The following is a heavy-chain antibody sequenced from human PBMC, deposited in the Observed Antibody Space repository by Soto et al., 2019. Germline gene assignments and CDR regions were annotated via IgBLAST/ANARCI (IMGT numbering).Heavy chain of an antibody. CDR3: ARARDGYNFLYEPT. CDR1: GFTVSNNY. CDR2: IYSGGNT. J-gene: IGHJ4*02. D-gene: IGHD5-12*01. V-gene: IGHV3-53*01. Sequence: GGSLRLSCAASGFTVSNNYMSWVRQAPGKGLEWVSVIYSGGNTDYADSVKGRFTISRDNSKRTVYLQMNSLRAEDTGVYYCARARDGYNFLYEPTWGQGTLVTV.